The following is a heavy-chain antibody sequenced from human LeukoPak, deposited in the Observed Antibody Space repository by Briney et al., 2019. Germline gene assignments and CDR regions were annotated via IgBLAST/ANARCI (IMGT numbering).Heavy chain of an antibody. D-gene: IGHD6-13*01. CDR1: ADSISNYH. CDR2: ISYSGGT. Sequence: SETLSLTCTISADSISNYHWSWIRQPPGRGLEWICYISYSGGTDYNPSLKSRVSISVHTSKTHFSLNLTSVTAADTAVYYFARTGYCSSKYCDYYGMDVWGQGTTVIVSS. CDR3: ARTGYCSSKYCDYYGMDV. V-gene: IGHV4-59*01. J-gene: IGHJ6*02.